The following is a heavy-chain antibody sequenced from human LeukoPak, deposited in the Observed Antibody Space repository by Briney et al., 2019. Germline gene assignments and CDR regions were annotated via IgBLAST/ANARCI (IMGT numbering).Heavy chain of an antibody. CDR1: GYTLTELS. CDR3: ATASQPTIFGVVINYGMDV. V-gene: IGHV1-24*01. CDR2: FDPEDGET. D-gene: IGHD3-3*01. Sequence: ASVKVSCKVSGYTLTELSMHWVRQAPGKGLEWMGGFDPEDGETIYAQEFQGRVTMTEDTSTDTAYMELSSLRSEDTAVYYCATASQPTIFGVVINYGMDVWGQGTTVTVSS. J-gene: IGHJ6*02.